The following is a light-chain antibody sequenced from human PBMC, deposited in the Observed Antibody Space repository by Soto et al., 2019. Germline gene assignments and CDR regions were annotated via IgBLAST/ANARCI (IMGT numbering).Light chain of an antibody. CDR1: SRDVGGYSY. J-gene: IGLJ1*01. CDR3: ISYTGSSTSYV. V-gene: IGLV2-11*01. CDR2: DVT. Sequence: QSALTQPRAVSGSPGQSVTISCTGTSRDVGGYSYVSWYQQLPGKAPKLMIDDVTKRPSVVPDRFSGSKSGNTAALTISGLQADDEADYYGISYTGSSTSYVFGSGTKVSVL.